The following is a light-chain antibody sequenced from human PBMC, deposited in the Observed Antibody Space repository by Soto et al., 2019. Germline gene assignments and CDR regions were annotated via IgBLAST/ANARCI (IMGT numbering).Light chain of an antibody. CDR3: QQRDKWPPYT. CDR2: DGS. Sequence: EVVLTQSPATLSLSPGERATLSCRASQSVGTYVAWYQQKPGQAPRLLIYDGSNRATGIPVRFSGSGSGTVFTLTISNVEPEDFAVYYCQQRDKWPPYTFGQGTKLDFK. CDR1: QSVGTY. V-gene: IGKV3-11*01. J-gene: IGKJ2*01.